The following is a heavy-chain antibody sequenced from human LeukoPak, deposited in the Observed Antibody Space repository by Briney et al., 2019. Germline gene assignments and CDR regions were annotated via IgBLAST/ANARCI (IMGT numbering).Heavy chain of an antibody. CDR1: GSSITSVSHY. CDR2: IYYTGST. J-gene: IGHJ4*02. CDR3: ARRWGNIVGVTYEY. D-gene: IGHD3-16*01. Sequence: PSETLSLTCTISGSSITSVSHYWGWIRQPPGKGLKWIGDIYYTGSTYYSPSLRSRVTMSVHTSENQFSLRLNSVTAVDTAVYYCARRWGNIVGVTYEYWGQGTLVTVSS. V-gene: IGHV4-39*01.